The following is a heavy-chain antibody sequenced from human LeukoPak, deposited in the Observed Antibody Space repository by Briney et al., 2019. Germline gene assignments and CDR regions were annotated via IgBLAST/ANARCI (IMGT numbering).Heavy chain of an antibody. V-gene: IGHV1-2*04. CDR2: INPNSGGT. D-gene: IGHD3-9*01. CDR3: ARDHYDVLTGDPDYYFAY. CDR1: GYTFTSYD. Sequence: GASVKVSCKASGYTFTSYDINWVRQATGQGLEWMGWINPNSGGTNYAQKFQGWVTMARDTSINTAYMELSGLKSDDTAVYYCARDHYDVLTGDPDYYFAYWGQGTLVTVSS. J-gene: IGHJ4*02.